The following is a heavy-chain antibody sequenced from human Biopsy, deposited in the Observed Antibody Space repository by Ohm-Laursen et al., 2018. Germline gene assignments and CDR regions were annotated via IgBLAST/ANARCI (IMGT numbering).Heavy chain of an antibody. CDR3: ARDSRRTAREGGMDV. D-gene: IGHD6-6*01. CDR2: ISETSSHI. J-gene: IGHJ6*02. V-gene: IGHV3-21*01. CDR1: GFTFSSYS. Sequence: SLRLSCAASGFTFSSYSMNWVRQAPGQGLEWISYISETSSHIYDADSVKGRFTVARGNAKNSLYLQLNSLRAEDTAVYYCARDSRRTAREGGMDVWGQGTTVTVSS.